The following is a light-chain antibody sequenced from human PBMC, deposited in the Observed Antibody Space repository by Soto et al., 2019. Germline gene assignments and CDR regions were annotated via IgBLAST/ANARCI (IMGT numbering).Light chain of an antibody. J-gene: IGLJ1*01. CDR1: SSNIGSNT. V-gene: IGLV1-44*01. CDR3: AAWDDSLNGLV. Sequence: QSVLTQPTSASGTPGPRVTISCSGSSSNIGSNTVNWYQQLPGTAPKLLIYSNNQRPSGVPDRFSGSKSGTSASLAISGLQSEDEADYYCAAWDDSLNGLVFGTGTKVTVL. CDR2: SNN.